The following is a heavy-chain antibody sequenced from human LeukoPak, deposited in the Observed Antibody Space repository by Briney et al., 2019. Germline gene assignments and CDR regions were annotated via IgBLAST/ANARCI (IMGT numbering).Heavy chain of an antibody. V-gene: IGHV3-33*01. CDR1: GFTFSAYG. CDR2: IFYDGSNK. D-gene: IGHD1-26*01. Sequence: AGVSLRLSCAASGFTFSAYGMHWVRQAPGKGLEWVAVIFYDGSNKYYTDSVKGRFTISRDNSKNTLYLQMNSLRVEDTAVYYCARDRSGSWDFDYWGQGTLVTVSS. J-gene: IGHJ4*02. CDR3: ARDRSGSWDFDY.